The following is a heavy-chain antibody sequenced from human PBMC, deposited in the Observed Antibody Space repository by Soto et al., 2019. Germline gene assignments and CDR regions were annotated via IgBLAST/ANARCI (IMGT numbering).Heavy chain of an antibody. J-gene: IGHJ6*03. CDR2: IYYSGST. Sequence: SETLSRTCTVCGGSISSYYWSWIRQPPGKGLEWIGYIYYSGSTNYNPSLKSRVTISVDTSKNQFSLKLSSVTAADTAVYYCARDLHGITIFGVVIDYMDVWGKGTTVTVSS. CDR3: ARDLHGITIFGVVIDYMDV. CDR1: GGSISSYY. V-gene: IGHV4-59*01. D-gene: IGHD3-3*01.